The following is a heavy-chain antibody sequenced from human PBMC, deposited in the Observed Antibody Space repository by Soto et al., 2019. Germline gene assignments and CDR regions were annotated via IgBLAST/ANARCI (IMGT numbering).Heavy chain of an antibody. D-gene: IGHD6-13*01. V-gene: IGHV4-4*02. CDR3: ARIAAAGTSVDY. CDR2: IYHSGST. Sequence: QVQLQESGPGLVKPSGTLSLTCAVSGGSISSSNWWSWVRQPPGKGLEWIGEIYHSGSTNCNPSLEGRGSRPVGKSKNRFSLKLSSVTAADTAVYYCARIAAAGTSVDYWGQGTLVSVSS. CDR1: GGSISSSNW. J-gene: IGHJ4*02.